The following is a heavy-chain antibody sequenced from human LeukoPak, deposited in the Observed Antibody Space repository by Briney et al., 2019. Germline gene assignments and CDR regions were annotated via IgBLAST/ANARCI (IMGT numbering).Heavy chain of an antibody. D-gene: IGHD4-17*01. CDR2: IKEDGSET. CDR1: GFTFSSYW. J-gene: IGHJ4*02. CDR3: ARDVGGDYRFDY. Sequence: GGSLRLSCAASGFTFSSYWMSWVRQAPGKGLEWVANIKEDGSETYYVDSVKGRFTISRDNAKNSLYLQMHSLRAEDTAVYYCARDVGGDYRFDYWGQGTLVTVSS. V-gene: IGHV3-7*01.